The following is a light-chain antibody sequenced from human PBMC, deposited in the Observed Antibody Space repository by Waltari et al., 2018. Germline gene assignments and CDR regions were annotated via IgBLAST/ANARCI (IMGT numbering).Light chain of an antibody. V-gene: IGKV3-11*01. CDR1: QSVNNY. Sequence: EIVLTQSPATLSLSPGERATLSCRASQSVNNYLAWYQQKPGQAPRLLMYDASNRATGIPARFSGSGSGTDFTLTISRLQPDDFATYYCQQYDSFRTFGQGTKVEVK. CDR3: QQYDSFRT. CDR2: DAS. J-gene: IGKJ1*01.